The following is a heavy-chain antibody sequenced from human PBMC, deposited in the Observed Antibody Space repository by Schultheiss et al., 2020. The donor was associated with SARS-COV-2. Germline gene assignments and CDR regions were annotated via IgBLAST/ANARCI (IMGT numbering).Heavy chain of an antibody. Sequence: ASVKVSCKASGYTFTSYDINWVRQATGQGLEWMGWISAYNGNTNYALKLQGRVTMTTDTSTSTAYMELRSLRSDDTAVYYCARDKYSIPPLYGMDVWGQGTTVTVSS. J-gene: IGHJ6*02. CDR1: GYTFTSYD. V-gene: IGHV1-18*01. D-gene: IGHD6-6*01. CDR3: ARDKYSIPPLYGMDV. CDR2: ISAYNGNT.